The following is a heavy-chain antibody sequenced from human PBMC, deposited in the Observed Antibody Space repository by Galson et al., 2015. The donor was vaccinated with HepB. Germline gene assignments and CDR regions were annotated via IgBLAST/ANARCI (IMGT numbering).Heavy chain of an antibody. D-gene: IGHD3-10*01. CDR2: FDPGDGET. CDR3: ATTITMVRGVIIRPDWYYYYGMNV. J-gene: IGHJ6*02. CDR1: GYTLTELS. Sequence: QSGAEVKKPGESLRISCKVSGYTLTELSMHWVRQAHGKGLEWMGGFDPGDGETIYAQKFQGRVTMTEDTSTDTAYMELSSLRSEDTAVYYCATTITMVRGVIIRPDWYYYYGMNVWGQGTTVTVSS. V-gene: IGHV1-24*01.